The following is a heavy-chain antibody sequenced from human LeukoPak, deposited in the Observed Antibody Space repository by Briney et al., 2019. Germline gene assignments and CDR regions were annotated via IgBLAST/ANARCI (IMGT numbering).Heavy chain of an antibody. CDR3: ATGWSGYFASLDY. J-gene: IGHJ4*02. D-gene: IGHD3-3*01. CDR2: ISAYNGDK. Sequence: ASVKVSCKASVYSFASYGIHWVRQAPGQRLEWMGWISAYNGDKDYAQNLQGRVTMTTDTFTSTAYMELRSLGSYDTAVYYCATGWSGYFASLDYWGQGTLVTVAS. V-gene: IGHV1-18*01. CDR1: VYSFASYG.